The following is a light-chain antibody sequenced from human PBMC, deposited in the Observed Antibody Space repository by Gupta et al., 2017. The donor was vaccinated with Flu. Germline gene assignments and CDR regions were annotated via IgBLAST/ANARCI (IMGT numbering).Light chain of an antibody. J-gene: IGLJ3*02. CDR3: QAWDSSGV. CDR2: QDS. CDR1: KLGDKY. V-gene: IGLV3-1*01. Sequence: SSELTQPPSVSVSPGQTARLTCSGDKLGDKYACWYQQKPGQSPVLVIYQDSKRPSGIPERFSGSNSGNTATLTISGTQAMDEADYYCQAWDSSGVFGGGTKLTVL.